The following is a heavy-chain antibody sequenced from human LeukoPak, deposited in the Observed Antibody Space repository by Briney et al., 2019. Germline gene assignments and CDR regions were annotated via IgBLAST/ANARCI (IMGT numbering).Heavy chain of an antibody. CDR2: ISSSSSYI. CDR1: GFTFSSYS. Sequence: GGSLRLSCAASGFTFSSYSMNWVRQAPGKGLEWVSSISSSSSYIYYADSVKGRFTISRDNAKNSLYLQMNSLRAEDTAVYYCARGVFYVLRYFDWLEGAFDIWGQGTMVTVSS. V-gene: IGHV3-21*01. J-gene: IGHJ3*02. CDR3: ARGVFYVLRYFDWLEGAFDI. D-gene: IGHD3-9*01.